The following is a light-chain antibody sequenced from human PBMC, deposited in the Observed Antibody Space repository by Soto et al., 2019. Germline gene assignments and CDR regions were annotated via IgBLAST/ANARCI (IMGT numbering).Light chain of an antibody. V-gene: IGKV3-20*01. CDR3: HQFATTRS. CDR2: GAS. Sequence: EIVLTQSPGTVSLSPLEIATLSFMASQSVSSSYLAWYQQKPGQAPRLIIYGASSRAAGIPDRFSGSGSGTDFTLTISSLETEDFAVYYCHQFATTRSFGQGTKVDIK. CDR1: QSVSSSY. J-gene: IGKJ1*01.